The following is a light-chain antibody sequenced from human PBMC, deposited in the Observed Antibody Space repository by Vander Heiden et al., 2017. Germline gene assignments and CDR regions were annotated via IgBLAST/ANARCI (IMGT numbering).Light chain of an antibody. CDR1: QIVSTY. J-gene: IGKJ5*01. Sequence: DIVLTQSPATLSLSPGERATLSCRASQIVSTYLAWYQQKPGQAPRLLIYDASNRATGIPARFSGSGSGTDFTLTISNLEPEEFAVYYCQQRRKWPPITFGQGTRLEIK. CDR2: DAS. V-gene: IGKV3-11*01. CDR3: QQRRKWPPIT.